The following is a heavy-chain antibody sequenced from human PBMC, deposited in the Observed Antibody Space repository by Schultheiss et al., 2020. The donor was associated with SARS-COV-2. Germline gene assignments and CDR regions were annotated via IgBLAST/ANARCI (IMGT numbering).Heavy chain of an antibody. CDR2: ISSSSSYI. V-gene: IGHV3-21*01. Sequence: GGSLRLSCAASGFTFSSYSMNWVRQAPGKGLEWVSSISSSSSYIYYADSVKGRFTISRDNAKNSLYLQMNSLRAEDTAVYYCARDQNLRVTTVTTRYYYYGMDVWGQGTTVTVSS. J-gene: IGHJ6*02. CDR3: ARDQNLRVTTVTTRYYYYGMDV. CDR1: GFTFSSYS. D-gene: IGHD4-17*01.